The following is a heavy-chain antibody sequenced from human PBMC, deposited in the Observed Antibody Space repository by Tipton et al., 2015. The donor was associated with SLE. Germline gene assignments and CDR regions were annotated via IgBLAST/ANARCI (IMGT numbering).Heavy chain of an antibody. Sequence: LRLSCTVSGGSLSGDTYYWSWIRQPAGEGLEWIGRIFTSGNTNYNPSLKSRVTISVDTSKNQFSLELSSVTAADTAVYYCAGGFYYGSGTFSDFEYWGQGTLATVSS. D-gene: IGHD3-10*01. CDR1: GGSLSGDTYY. V-gene: IGHV4-61*02. J-gene: IGHJ4*02. CDR3: AGGFYYGSGTFSDFEY. CDR2: IFTSGNT.